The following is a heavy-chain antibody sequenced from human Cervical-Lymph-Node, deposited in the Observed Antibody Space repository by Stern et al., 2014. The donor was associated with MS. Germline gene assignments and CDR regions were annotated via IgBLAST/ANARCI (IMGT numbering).Heavy chain of an antibody. Sequence: QVQLMQSGAEVKKPGASVQVSCKAPGLNFTTYYIHWVRQAPGQGLEWMGIITPVGGRTRSAQKFQGRVTLTRDAPTSTFSMELSSLTSEDTAVYYCAGNNKVLKNAFDIWGQGTLVTVS. V-gene: IGHV1-46*01. D-gene: IGHD4/OR15-4a*01. CDR1: GLNFTTYY. CDR3: AGNNKVLKNAFDI. J-gene: IGHJ3*02. CDR2: ITPVGGRT.